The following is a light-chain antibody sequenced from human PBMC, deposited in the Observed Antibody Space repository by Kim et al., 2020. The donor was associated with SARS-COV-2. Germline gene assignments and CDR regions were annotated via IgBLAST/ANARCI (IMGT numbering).Light chain of an antibody. CDR2: GKD. V-gene: IGLV3-19*01. J-gene: IGLJ2*01. Sequence: SSELTQDPAVSVALGQTVSIPCQGVRFRTNYATWYQQKPGQAPVLVMYGKDKLPPGIPDRFSGSSSGKTASLTITGAQAEDAADYSCNSRDSSAFVVFGG. CDR1: RFRTNY. CDR3: NSRDSSAFVV.